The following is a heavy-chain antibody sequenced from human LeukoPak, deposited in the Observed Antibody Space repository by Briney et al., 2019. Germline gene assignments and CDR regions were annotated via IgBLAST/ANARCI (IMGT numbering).Heavy chain of an antibody. CDR1: GYTLTDYY. V-gene: IGHV1-2*02. J-gene: IGHJ4*01. CDR2: INPNSDAT. CDR3: ARGRRILGGPENAGDFFDF. D-gene: IGHD3-16*01. Sequence: ASVKVSCKASGYTLTDYYLHWVRQAPGQGLKWMGWINPNSDATHYAQSFQARVTMTKDTSIASSYMELTGLKSDDTAVYYCARGRRILGGPENAGDFFDFWGQGSLVTISS.